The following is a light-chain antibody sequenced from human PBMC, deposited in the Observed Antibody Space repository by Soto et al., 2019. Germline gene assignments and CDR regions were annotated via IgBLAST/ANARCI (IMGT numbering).Light chain of an antibody. CDR3: QPYGSSPWT. CDR1: QSVSSSY. CDR2: GAS. Sequence: EIVLTQSPGTLSLSPGERATLSCGASQSVSSSYLAWYQQKPGQAPRLLIYGASSMATGIPDRFSGSGSGTDFTLTISRLEPEDFAVYYCQPYGSSPWTFGQGTKVEIK. V-gene: IGKV3-20*01. J-gene: IGKJ1*01.